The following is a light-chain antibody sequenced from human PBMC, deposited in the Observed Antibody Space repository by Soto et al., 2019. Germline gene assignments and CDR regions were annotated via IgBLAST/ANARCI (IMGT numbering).Light chain of an antibody. V-gene: IGKV1-5*03. Sequence: DIRMTQSPSTLSASVGDRVTIPCRASQSISTWLAWYQQKPGKAPKLLIYKASILQTGVPSRFSGSGSGTEFTLTISSLQPDDFATYYCQHYNTYPWTFGQGTKVDMK. CDR2: KAS. CDR3: QHYNTYPWT. J-gene: IGKJ1*01. CDR1: QSISTW.